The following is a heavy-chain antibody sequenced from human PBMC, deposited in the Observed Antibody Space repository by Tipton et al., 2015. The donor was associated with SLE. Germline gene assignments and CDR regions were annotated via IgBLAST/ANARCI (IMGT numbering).Heavy chain of an antibody. V-gene: IGHV1-2*02. Sequence: QLVQSGAEVKKPGASVKVSCKASGYTFTSYNMHWVRQAPGQGLEWMGWINPNSGIPNYARKFKGRVTMTRNTSISTAYMEVNSLRSDDTAIYYCARYGDAFDVWGQGTLVTASS. CDR2: INPNSGIP. CDR3: ARYGDAFDV. D-gene: IGHD3-10*01. J-gene: IGHJ3*01. CDR1: GYTFTSYN.